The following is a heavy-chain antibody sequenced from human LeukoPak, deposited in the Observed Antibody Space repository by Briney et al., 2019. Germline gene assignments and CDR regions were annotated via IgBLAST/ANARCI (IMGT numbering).Heavy chain of an antibody. J-gene: IGHJ4*02. CDR2: IYPGDSDT. CDR1: GYSFTSYW. Sequence: GESLKISCKGSGYSFTSYWIGWVRQMPGKGLEWMGIIYPGDSDTRYSPSFQGQVTISAGESISTAYLQWSSLKASDTAMYYCARGLDTAMAPRGYFDFWGQGTLVTVSS. D-gene: IGHD5-18*01. CDR3: ARGLDTAMAPRGYFDF. V-gene: IGHV5-51*01.